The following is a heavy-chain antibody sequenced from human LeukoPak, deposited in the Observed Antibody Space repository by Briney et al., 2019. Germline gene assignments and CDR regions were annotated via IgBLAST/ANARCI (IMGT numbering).Heavy chain of an antibody. CDR3: AKSNGYGLIDY. D-gene: IGHD5-12*01. V-gene: IGHV4-39*01. Sequence: SETLSLTCAVSGASISSSNYYWGWVRQSPGKGLEWIGNIYSSGNTYYNASLKSRVTMYIDTPKNQFSLKLSSVTAADTAMYYCAKSNGYGLIDYWGQGTLVTVSS. CDR2: IYSSGNT. CDR1: GASISSSNYY. J-gene: IGHJ4*02.